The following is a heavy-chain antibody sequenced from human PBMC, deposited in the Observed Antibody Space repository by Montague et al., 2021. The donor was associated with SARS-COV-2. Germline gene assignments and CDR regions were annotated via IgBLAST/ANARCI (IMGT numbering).Heavy chain of an antibody. Sequence: SETLSLTCAVYGGSFSGYYWAWIRQSPGKGLEWIAEINDSGSTNYNSSPSLRSRVTISVDTSKSQFSLKLSSVSAADTGVYYCARWDPQTLTMIGLRGKSASDYWSQGTLVTVSS. CDR1: GGSFSGYY. D-gene: IGHD4-23*01. CDR3: ARWDPQTLTMIGLRGKSASDY. V-gene: IGHV4-34*01. CDR2: INDSGST. J-gene: IGHJ4*02.